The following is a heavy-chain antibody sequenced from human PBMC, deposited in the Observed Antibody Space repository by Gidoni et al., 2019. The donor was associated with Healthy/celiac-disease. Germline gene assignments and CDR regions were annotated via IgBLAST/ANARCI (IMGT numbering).Heavy chain of an antibody. CDR2: IYYSGST. D-gene: IGHD2-15*01. CDR1: GGSFSSYY. J-gene: IGHJ4*02. Sequence: QVQLQASGPGLVKPSETLSLTCTVPGGSFSSYYWSWFRQPPGKGLEWIGYIYYSGSTNDNPSRKSRVTISVDTSKNQFSLKLSSVTAADTAVYYCARGAVVRSGYYFDYWGQGTLVTVSS. V-gene: IGHV4-59*01. CDR3: ARGAVVRSGYYFDY.